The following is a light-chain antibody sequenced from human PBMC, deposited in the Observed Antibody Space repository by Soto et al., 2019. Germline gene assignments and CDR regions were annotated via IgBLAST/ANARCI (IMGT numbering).Light chain of an antibody. CDR2: DAS. V-gene: IGKV3-11*01. CDR1: QSVSTS. Sequence: IVLTQSPVTLALSPGESAVLSCRASQSVSTSLAWYQHKPGQAPRLFMYDASKRAPGIPARFTGSGSGTDFTLTISSREPEDIAVYYCQVRDVWPSFGQGTKVEIK. J-gene: IGKJ1*01. CDR3: QVRDVWPS.